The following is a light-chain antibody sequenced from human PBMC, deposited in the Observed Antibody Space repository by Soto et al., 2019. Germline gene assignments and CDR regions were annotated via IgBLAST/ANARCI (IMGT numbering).Light chain of an antibody. Sequence: DIQLTQSPSTLSANVGDRVTLTCRASQNISDWLAWYQQKPGTAPKLLISHASTLATGVPSRFSGSGSGTEFTLTISSLQTDDSATFFCQEYRTYAFSPGT. CDR2: HAS. CDR3: QEYRTYA. V-gene: IGKV1-5*01. CDR1: QNISDW. J-gene: IGKJ2*01.